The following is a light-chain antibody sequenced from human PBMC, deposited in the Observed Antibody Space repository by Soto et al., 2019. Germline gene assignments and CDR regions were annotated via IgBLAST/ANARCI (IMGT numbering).Light chain of an antibody. Sequence: QSALTQPASVSGSPGQSITISCTGTSSDVGSYNYVPCYQQHPGKAPKLMIYEVRNRPSGVSDRFSGSKSGKTASLTIFGLQAEDEADYYCSSYTTSTTQVFGGGTKLTVL. CDR1: SSDVGSYNY. CDR3: SSYTTSTTQV. V-gene: IGLV2-14*01. CDR2: EVR. J-gene: IGLJ2*01.